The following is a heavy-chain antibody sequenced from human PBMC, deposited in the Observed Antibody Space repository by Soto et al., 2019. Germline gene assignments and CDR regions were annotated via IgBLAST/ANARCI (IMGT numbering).Heavy chain of an antibody. V-gene: IGHV1-18*01. Sequence: GASVKVSCKASGYTFTSYGISWVRQAPGQGLEWMGWISTYNGNTNYAQKLQGRVTMTTDTSTSTAYMELGSLTSDDTAVYYCARTINNWNAIDYWGQGTLVTVSS. CDR3: ARTINNWNAIDY. J-gene: IGHJ4*02. D-gene: IGHD1-20*01. CDR2: ISTYNGNT. CDR1: GYTFTSYG.